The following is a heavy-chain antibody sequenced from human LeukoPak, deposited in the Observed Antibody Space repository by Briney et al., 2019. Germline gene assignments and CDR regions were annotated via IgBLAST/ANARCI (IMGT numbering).Heavy chain of an antibody. CDR1: GHTLTELS. J-gene: IGHJ5*02. D-gene: IGHD3-3*01. CDR2: FDPEDGET. CDR3: ATRVLRFLEWFWFDP. V-gene: IGHV1-24*01. Sequence: GASVKVSCKVSGHTLTELSMHWVRQAPGKGLEWMGGFDPEDGETIYAQKFQGRVIMTEDTSTDTAYMELSSLRSEDTAVYYCATRVLRFLEWFWFDPWGQGTLVTVSS.